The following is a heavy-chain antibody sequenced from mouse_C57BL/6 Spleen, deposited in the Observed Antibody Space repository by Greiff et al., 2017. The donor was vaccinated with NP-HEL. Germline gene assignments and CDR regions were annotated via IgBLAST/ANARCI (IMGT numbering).Heavy chain of an antibody. D-gene: IGHD2-3*01. J-gene: IGHJ4*01. CDR3: ANYDNYAMDY. CDR2: IWRGGST. CDR1: GFSLTSYG. V-gene: IGHV2-5*01. Sequence: VKLQESGPGLVQPSQSLSITCTVSGFSLTSYGVHWVRQSPGKGLEWLGVIWRGGSTDYNAAFMSRLSITKYNSKSQVFYKMNMLQADDTAIYYCANYDNYAMDYWGQGTSVTVSS.